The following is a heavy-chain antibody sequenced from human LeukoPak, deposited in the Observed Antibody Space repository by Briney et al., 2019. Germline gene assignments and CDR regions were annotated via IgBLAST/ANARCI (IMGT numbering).Heavy chain of an antibody. V-gene: IGHV4-59*08. CDR3: ARHYSPYDSSGFYYYFDY. CDR1: GGSISSSY. CDR2: IYYSENT. D-gene: IGHD3-22*01. J-gene: IGHJ4*02. Sequence: PSETLSLTCTVSGGSISSSYWSWIRQPPGKGLDWIGYIYYSENTNYNPSLKSRVTISQDTSKNQFSLRLNSVTAADTAVYYCARHYSPYDSSGFYYYFDYWGQGTLVTVSS.